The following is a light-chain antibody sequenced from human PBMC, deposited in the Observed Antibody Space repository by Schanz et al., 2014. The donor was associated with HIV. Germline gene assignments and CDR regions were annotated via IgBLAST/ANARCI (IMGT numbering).Light chain of an antibody. CDR2: EAT. J-gene: IGKJ1*01. CDR3: QQYSDYSPT. V-gene: IGKV1-5*03. CDR1: QGFGSY. Sequence: DIQMTQSPSTLSASVGDRVIITCRASQGFGSYLAWYQQKAGEPPKLLIYEATTLETGVPSRFSGSGSGTEFTLTINSLQPEDFATYYCQQYSDYSPTFGRGTKVEV.